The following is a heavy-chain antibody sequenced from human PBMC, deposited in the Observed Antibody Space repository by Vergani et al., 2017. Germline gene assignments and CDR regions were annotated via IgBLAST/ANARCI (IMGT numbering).Heavy chain of an antibody. V-gene: IGHV3-53*01. D-gene: IGHD1-26*01. CDR3: ARDSERYAFDI. Sequence: EVQLLESGGGLVQPGGSQRLSCAASGFTVSSNYMSWVRQAPGKGLEWVSVIYSGGSTYYADSVKGRFTISRDNSKNTLYLQMNSLRAEDTAVYYCARDSERYAFDIWGQGTMVTVSS. CDR2: IYSGGST. CDR1: GFTVSSNY. J-gene: IGHJ3*02.